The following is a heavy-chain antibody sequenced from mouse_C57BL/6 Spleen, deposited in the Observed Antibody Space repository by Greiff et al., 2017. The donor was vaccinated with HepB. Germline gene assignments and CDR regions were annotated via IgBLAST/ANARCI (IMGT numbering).Heavy chain of an antibody. J-gene: IGHJ4*01. V-gene: IGHV3-1*01. CDR2: ISYSGST. CDR1: GYSITSGYD. Sequence: EVKLLESGPGMVKPSQSLSLTCTVTGYSITSGYDWHWIRHFPGNKLEWMGYISYSGSTNYNPSLKSRISITHDTSKNHFFLKLNSVTTEDTATYYCAREGVSYAMDYWGRGTSVTVSS. CDR3: AREGVSYAMDY.